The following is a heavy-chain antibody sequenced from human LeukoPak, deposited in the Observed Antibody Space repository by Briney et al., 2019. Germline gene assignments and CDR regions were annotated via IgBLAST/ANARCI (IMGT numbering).Heavy chain of an antibody. CDR2: IYYSGST. Sequence: SETLSLTCTVSGGSISSYYWSWIRQPPGKGREWIGYIYYSGSTNYNPSLKSRVTISVDTSKNQFSLKLSSVTAADTAVYYCARGYYGSGSYYFDYWGQGTLVTVSS. CDR1: GGSISSYY. V-gene: IGHV4-59*01. CDR3: ARGYYGSGSYYFDY. J-gene: IGHJ4*02. D-gene: IGHD3-10*01.